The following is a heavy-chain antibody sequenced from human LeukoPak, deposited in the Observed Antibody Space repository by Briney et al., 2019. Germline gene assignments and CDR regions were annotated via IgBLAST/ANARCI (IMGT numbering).Heavy chain of an antibody. V-gene: IGHV4-4*07. D-gene: IGHD4-17*01. CDR1: GGSISSYY. Sequence: SETLSLTCTVSGGSISSYYWSWIRQPAGKGLELIGRIYTSGSTNYNPSLKSRVTMSVGTSKNQFSLKLSSVTAADTAVYYCASNFNLDYGRDGMDVWGQGTTVTVSS. J-gene: IGHJ6*02. CDR3: ASNFNLDYGRDGMDV. CDR2: IYTSGST.